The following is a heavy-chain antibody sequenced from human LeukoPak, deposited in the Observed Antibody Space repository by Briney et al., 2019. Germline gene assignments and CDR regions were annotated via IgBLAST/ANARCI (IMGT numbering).Heavy chain of an antibody. V-gene: IGHV3-11*01. Sequence: GGAPRLSRAASGFTFSDYYMSWVPQAPGEGLGWVSYISSSGSTIYYADSVKGRFTISRDNAKNSLYLQMNSLRAEDTAVYYCARVQGGVLGIRYYYYGMDVWGQGTTVTVSS. CDR3: ARVQGGVLGIRYYYYGMDV. CDR2: ISSSGSTI. J-gene: IGHJ6*02. D-gene: IGHD3-16*01. CDR1: GFTFSDYY.